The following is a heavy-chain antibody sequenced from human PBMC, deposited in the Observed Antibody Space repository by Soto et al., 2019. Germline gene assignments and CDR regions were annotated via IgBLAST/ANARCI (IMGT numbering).Heavy chain of an antibody. D-gene: IGHD3-22*01. CDR2: ISYDGSNK. CDR3: ARDRGRPDLRDTHYYDSSDLDYGMDV. J-gene: IGHJ6*02. V-gene: IGHV3-30-3*01. CDR1: GFTFSSYA. Sequence: GGSLRLSCAASGFTFSSYAMTWVRQAPGKGLEWVAVISYDGSNKYYADSVKGRFTISRDNAKNSLLLQLNSLRAEDTAVYYCARDRGRPDLRDTHYYDSSDLDYGMDVWGQGTTVTVSS.